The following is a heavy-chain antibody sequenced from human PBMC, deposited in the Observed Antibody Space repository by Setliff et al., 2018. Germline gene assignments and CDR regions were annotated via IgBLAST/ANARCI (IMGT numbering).Heavy chain of an antibody. CDR2: IYPDDSDT. V-gene: IGHV5-51*01. CDR3: ARQRVNEGATGRLGGGFDH. D-gene: IGHD1-26*01. CDR1: EYSFPHYW. Sequence: GESLKISCKASEYSFPHYWIAWVRQMPGKGLEWIGIIYPDDSDTTSSPSFQGQVTISADKSISTTYLQWSTLKASDTAMYYCARQRVNEGATGRLGGGFDHWGQGTLVTVSS. J-gene: IGHJ4*02.